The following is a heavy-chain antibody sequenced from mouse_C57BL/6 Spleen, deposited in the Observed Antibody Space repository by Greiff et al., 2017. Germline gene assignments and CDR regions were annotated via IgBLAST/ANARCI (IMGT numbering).Heavy chain of an antibody. CDR1: GYTFTSYW. J-gene: IGHJ3*01. CDR3: ARDSLAWFAD. D-gene: IGHD6-1*01. CDR2: IDPNSGGT. V-gene: IGHV1-72*01. Sequence: QVQLQQPGAELVKPGASVKLSCKASGYTFTSYWMYWVKQSPGRGLEWMGRIDPNSGGTKYNEKVKSKATLTVDKPSSTAYMQLSSLTSEDSAVYYCARDSLAWFADWGQGTLVTVAA.